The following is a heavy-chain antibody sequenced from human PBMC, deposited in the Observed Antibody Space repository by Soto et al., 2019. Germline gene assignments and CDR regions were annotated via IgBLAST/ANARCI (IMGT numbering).Heavy chain of an antibody. CDR3: ARVARYSYGGVTRFDP. V-gene: IGHV4-31*03. CDR2: IYYSGST. CDR1: GGSISSGGYY. J-gene: IGHJ5*02. D-gene: IGHD5-18*01. Sequence: SETLSLTCTVSGGSISSGGYYWSWIRQHPGKGLEWIGYIYYSGSTYYNPSLKSRVTISVDTSKNQFSLKLSSVTAADTAVYYCARVARYSYGGVTRFDPWGQGTLVTVSS.